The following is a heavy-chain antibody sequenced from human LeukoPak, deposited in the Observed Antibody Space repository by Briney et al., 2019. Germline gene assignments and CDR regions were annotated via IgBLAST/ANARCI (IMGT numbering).Heavy chain of an antibody. CDR3: ARDSSMLRGPLVIYYFDF. J-gene: IGHJ4*02. CDR2: ISSSSSYI. D-gene: IGHD3-10*01. CDR1: GFTFSSYG. V-gene: IGHV3-21*04. Sequence: GGSLRLSCAASGFTFSSYGMHWVRQAPGKGLEWVSSISSSSSYIYYADSVKGRFTISRDNSKNTLYLQMNSLRVEDTAVYYCARDSSMLRGPLVIYYFDFWGQGTLVTVSS.